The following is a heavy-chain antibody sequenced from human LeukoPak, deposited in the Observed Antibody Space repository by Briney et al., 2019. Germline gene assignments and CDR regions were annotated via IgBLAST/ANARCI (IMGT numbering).Heavy chain of an antibody. CDR3: ASGYSYGLDF. CDR1: GFTFSSYS. V-gene: IGHV3-7*02. D-gene: IGHD5-12*01. J-gene: IGHJ4*02. Sequence: GGSLRLSCAASGFTFSSYSMSWVRQAPGKGLEWVANIKQDGSEKYYVDSVKGRFTISRDNAKSSLFLQMNSLRAEDTAVYFCASGYSYGLDFWGQGTLVTVSS. CDR2: IKQDGSEK.